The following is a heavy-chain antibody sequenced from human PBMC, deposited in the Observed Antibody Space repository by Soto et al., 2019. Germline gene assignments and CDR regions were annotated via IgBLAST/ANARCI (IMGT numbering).Heavy chain of an antibody. Sequence: QVQLVESGGGVVLPGRSLRLSCVASGFTFSTSVMHWARQAPGKGLEWVAAMSYDGYAKYYADSVKGRFTISRDNSINTVYLQIDSLRVEDTAVYDCARAVGRSGRCGGFDPWGQGTLVTVSS. CDR3: ARAVGRSGRCGGFDP. D-gene: IGHD6-25*01. J-gene: IGHJ5*02. V-gene: IGHV3-30*04. CDR2: MSYDGYAK. CDR1: GFTFSTSV.